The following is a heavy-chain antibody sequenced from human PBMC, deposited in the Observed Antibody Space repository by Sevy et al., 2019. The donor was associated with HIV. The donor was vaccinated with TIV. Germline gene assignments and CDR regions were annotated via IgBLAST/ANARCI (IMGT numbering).Heavy chain of an antibody. D-gene: IGHD6-13*01. CDR2: LSGSGGST. J-gene: IGHJ6*02. V-gene: IGHV3-23*01. CDR1: GFTFSSYA. CDR3: AKGKYTSSWKYYYYYGMDV. Sequence: GGSLRLSCAASGFTFSSYAMSWVRLAPGKGLEWVSDLSGSGGSTYYADSVKGRFTISRDNSKNTLYLQMNSLRAEDTAVYYCAKGKYTSSWKYYYYYGMDVWGQGTTVTVSS.